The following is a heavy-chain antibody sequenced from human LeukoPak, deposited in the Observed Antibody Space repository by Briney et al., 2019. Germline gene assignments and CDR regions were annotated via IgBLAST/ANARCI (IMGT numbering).Heavy chain of an antibody. CDR3: ARVRGYGELDY. CDR1: GGSISSYY. CDR2: IYYSGST. V-gene: IGHV4-59*12. Sequence: SETLSLTCTVSGGSISSYYWSWIRQPPGKGLEWIGYIYYSGSTNYNPSLKSRVTMSVDTSKNQFSLKLSSVTAADTAVYYCARVRGYGELDYWGQGTLVTVSS. J-gene: IGHJ4*02. D-gene: IGHD4-17*01.